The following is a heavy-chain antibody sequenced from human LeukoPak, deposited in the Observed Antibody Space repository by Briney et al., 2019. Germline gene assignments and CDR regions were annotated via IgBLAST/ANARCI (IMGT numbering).Heavy chain of an antibody. D-gene: IGHD6-13*01. CDR3: AIRPPYSSSRRQVAFDI. J-gene: IGHJ3*02. V-gene: IGHV4-39*07. Sequence: PSETLSLACTVSGGSISSSGYCWGWIRQPPGKGLEWIGSIDYSGNTNYNPSLKSRVTIAVDMSKNQFSLKLSSVTAADTAVYYCAIRPPYSSSRRQVAFDIWGQGTMVTVSS. CDR1: GGSISSSGYC. CDR2: IDYSGNT.